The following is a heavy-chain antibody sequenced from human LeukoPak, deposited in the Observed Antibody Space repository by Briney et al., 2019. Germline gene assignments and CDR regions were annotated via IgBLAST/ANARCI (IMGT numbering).Heavy chain of an antibody. J-gene: IGHJ4*01. V-gene: IGHV1-46*04. Sequence: ASVKVSCKASGYTFTSYGISWVRQAPGQGLEWMGWINPSGGGISYAQKLQGRVTMTSDTSTSTVYMELSSLRSEDTAVYFCARVSTQDPIYYGAGRYDYWGQGTLVTVSS. CDR2: INPSGGGI. CDR1: GYTFTSYG. CDR3: ARVSTQDPIYYGAGRYDY. D-gene: IGHD3-10*01.